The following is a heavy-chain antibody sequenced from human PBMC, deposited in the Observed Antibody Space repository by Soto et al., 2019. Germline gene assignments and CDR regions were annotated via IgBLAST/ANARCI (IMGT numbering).Heavy chain of an antibody. CDR3: AMVDVYVTPSPQDV. D-gene: IGHD3-16*01. CDR2: INTYNGNT. Sequence: QVQLVQSGAEVKNPGASVKVSCKASGYTFTRYGIGWARQAPGQGLEWMGWINTYNGNTNYAQNVQGRVTPTTDTXASTAYMEMRSLRSNDTAIYYCAMVDVYVTPSPQDVWGQGTTVIVSS. J-gene: IGHJ6*02. CDR1: GYTFTRYG. V-gene: IGHV1-18*01.